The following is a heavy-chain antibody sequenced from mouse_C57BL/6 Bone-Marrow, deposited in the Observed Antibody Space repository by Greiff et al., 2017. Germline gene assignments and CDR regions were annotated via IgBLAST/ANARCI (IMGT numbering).Heavy chain of an antibody. CDR1: GYAFTNYL. V-gene: IGHV1-54*01. J-gene: IGHJ4*01. D-gene: IGHD2-4*01. CDR2: INPGSGGT. Sequence: VQLQQSGAELVRPGTSVKVSCKASGYAFTNYLIEWVKQRPGQGLEWIGVINPGSGGTNYNEKFKGKATLTADKSSSTAYMQLSSLTSEDSAVYFCAREEDRDYGDYWGQGTSVTVSS. CDR3: AREEDRDYGDY.